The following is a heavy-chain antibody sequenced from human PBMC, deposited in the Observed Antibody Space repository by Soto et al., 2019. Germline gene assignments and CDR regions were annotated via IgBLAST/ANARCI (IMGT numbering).Heavy chain of an antibody. Sequence: NPSETLSLTCTVSGGSISSYYWSWIRQPPGKGLEWIGYIYYSGSTNYNPSLKSRVTISVDTSKNQFSLKLSSVTAADTAVYYCARDLRYSGYEYYFDYWGQGTLVTVSS. J-gene: IGHJ4*02. CDR2: IYYSGST. CDR1: GGSISSYY. D-gene: IGHD5-12*01. CDR3: ARDLRYSGYEYYFDY. V-gene: IGHV4-59*01.